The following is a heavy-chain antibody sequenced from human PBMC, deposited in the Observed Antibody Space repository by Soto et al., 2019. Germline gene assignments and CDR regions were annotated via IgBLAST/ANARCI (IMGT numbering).Heavy chain of an antibody. CDR1: GYTLTELS. D-gene: IGHD3-9*01. Sequence: ASVKVSCKVSGYTLTELSMHWVRQAPGKGLEWMGGFDPEDGETIYAQKFQGRVTMTEDTSTDTAYMKLSSLRSEDTAVYYCATAPHGYYDILTGYTDAFDIWGQGTMVTVSS. V-gene: IGHV1-24*01. J-gene: IGHJ3*02. CDR3: ATAPHGYYDILTGYTDAFDI. CDR2: FDPEDGET.